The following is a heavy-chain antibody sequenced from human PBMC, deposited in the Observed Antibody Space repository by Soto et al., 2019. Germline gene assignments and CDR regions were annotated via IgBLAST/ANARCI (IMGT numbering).Heavy chain of an antibody. D-gene: IGHD2-2*01. CDR2: IIPILGIA. CDR3: ARGPNCLLDCSSTHHFDY. CDR1: GGTFSSYT. Sequence: ASVKVSCKASGGTFSSYTISWVRQAPGQGLEWMGRIIPILGIANYAQKFQGRVTITADKSTSTAYMELSSLRSEDTAVYYCARGPNCLLDCSSTHHFDYWGQGTLVTVSS. J-gene: IGHJ4*02. V-gene: IGHV1-69*02.